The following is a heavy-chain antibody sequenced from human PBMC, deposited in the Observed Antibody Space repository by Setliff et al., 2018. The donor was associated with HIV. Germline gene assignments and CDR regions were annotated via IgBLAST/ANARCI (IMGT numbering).Heavy chain of an antibody. D-gene: IGHD4-17*01. J-gene: IGHJ4*02. CDR3: ARDPPGYGDSNDY. CDR1: GYTFTDNY. Sequence: ASVKVSCKASGYTFTDNYIHWVRQAPGQGLEWMAWINSASGGTNYAQNFQGRVTVTRDTSINTVYLEVNGLKSDDTAVYYCARDPPGYGDSNDYWGQGTLVTVSS. CDR2: INSASGGT. V-gene: IGHV1-2*02.